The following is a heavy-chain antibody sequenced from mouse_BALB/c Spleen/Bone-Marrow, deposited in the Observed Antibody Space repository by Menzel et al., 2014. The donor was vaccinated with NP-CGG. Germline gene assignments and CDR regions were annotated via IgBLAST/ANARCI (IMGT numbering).Heavy chain of an antibody. J-gene: IGHJ1*01. CDR2: INPSNGGT. Sequence: LVESGAELVKPGASVKLPCKASGYTFTSYYMYWVKQRPGQGLEWIGEINPSNGGTNFNEKFKSKATLTVDKSSSTAYMQLSSLTSEDSAVYYCTRSDGYYVPHWYFDVWGAGTTVTVSS. CDR1: GYTFTSYY. V-gene: IGHV1S81*02. CDR3: TRSDGYYVPHWYFDV. D-gene: IGHD2-3*01.